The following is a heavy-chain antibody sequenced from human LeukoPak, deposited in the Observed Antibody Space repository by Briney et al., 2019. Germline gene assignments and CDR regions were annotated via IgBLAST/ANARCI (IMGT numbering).Heavy chain of an antibody. CDR2: IYYSGST. Sequence: NATETLSLTCTVSAHSVSSGSYYWSWIRQPRGKGRDWFGYIYYSGSTNYNPSLKSRVTISVDTSKNQFSLKLSSVTAADTAVYYCATPLYYYGSGSYYYWGQGTLVTVSS. CDR3: ATPLYYYGSGSYYY. D-gene: IGHD3-10*01. CDR1: AHSVSSGSYY. V-gene: IGHV4-61*01. J-gene: IGHJ4*02.